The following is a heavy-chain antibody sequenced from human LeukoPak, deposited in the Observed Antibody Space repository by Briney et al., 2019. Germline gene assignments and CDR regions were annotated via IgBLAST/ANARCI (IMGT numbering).Heavy chain of an antibody. CDR1: GFTFSSYG. CDR3: ARAPMTTVTTSDH. CDR2: ISYDGSNK. Sequence: GRSLRLSCAASGFTFSSYGMHWVRQAPGKGLGWVAVISYDGSNKYYADSVKGRFTISRDNSKNTLYLQMNSLRAEDTAVYYCARAPMTTVTTSDHWGQGTLVTVSA. V-gene: IGHV3-30*03. J-gene: IGHJ4*02. D-gene: IGHD4-17*01.